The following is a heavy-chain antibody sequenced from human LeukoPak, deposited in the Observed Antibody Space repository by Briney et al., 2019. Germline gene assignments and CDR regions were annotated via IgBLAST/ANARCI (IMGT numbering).Heavy chain of an antibody. CDR3: AHRDTTMVRVDY. Sequence: GRSLRLSCAASGFTFRNASMSWVRQAPGRGLEWVGRIKSKTDGGTTDYAAPVKDRFTISRDDSKNTLSLQMNSLTTEDTAVYFCAHRDTTMVRVDYWGQGTLVTVSS. CDR2: IKSKTDGGTT. CDR1: GFTFRNAS. D-gene: IGHD5-18*01. J-gene: IGHJ4*02. V-gene: IGHV3-15*01.